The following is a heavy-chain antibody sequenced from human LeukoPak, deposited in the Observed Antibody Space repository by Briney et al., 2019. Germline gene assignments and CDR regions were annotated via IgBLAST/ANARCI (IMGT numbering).Heavy chain of an antibody. D-gene: IGHD4-23*01. CDR2: FDPEDGET. V-gene: IGHV1-24*01. CDR3: ATDRGGKDYYYYYGMDV. Sequence: ASVKVSCKVSGYTLTELSMHWVRQVPGKGLEWMGGFDPEDGETIYAQKFQGRVTMTEDTSTDTAYMELSSLRSEDTAVYYCATDRGGKDYYYYYGMDVWGQGTTVTVSS. J-gene: IGHJ6*02. CDR1: GYTLTELS.